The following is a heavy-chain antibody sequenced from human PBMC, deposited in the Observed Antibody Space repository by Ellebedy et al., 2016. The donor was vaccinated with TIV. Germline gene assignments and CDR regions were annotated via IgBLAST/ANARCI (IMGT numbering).Heavy chain of an antibody. D-gene: IGHD6-19*01. Sequence: SRVTISVDTSKNQVSLKLSSVTAADTAVYYCARTVGLWLAYFDYWGQGALVTVSS. CDR3: ARTVGLWLAYFDY. V-gene: IGHV4-59*01. J-gene: IGHJ4*02.